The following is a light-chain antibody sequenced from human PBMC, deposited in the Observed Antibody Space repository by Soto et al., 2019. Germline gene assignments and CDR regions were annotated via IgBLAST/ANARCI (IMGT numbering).Light chain of an antibody. CDR1: SSNFGINY. CDR2: DIN. Sequence: QSALTQPPSVSAAPGQKVTISCSGSSSNFGINYVSWYQQFPGTAPKLLIYDINKRPSGIPARFSGSKSGTSATLGITGLQTGDEADYYCGTWDSSLSAYVFGTGTKLTVL. V-gene: IGLV1-51*01. CDR3: GTWDSSLSAYV. J-gene: IGLJ1*01.